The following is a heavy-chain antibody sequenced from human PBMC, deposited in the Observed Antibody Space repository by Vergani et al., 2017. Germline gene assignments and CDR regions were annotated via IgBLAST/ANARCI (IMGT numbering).Heavy chain of an antibody. J-gene: IGHJ5*02. Sequence: QVQLVESGGGVVQPGGSMRLSCSASGLTLSSYGVHWVRQAPGRGLESVTFTRPHEDGAFYSASVRGRFTVSRDNSKNTLYLEMNRLNVDDTAIYYCGKTQGTVVGTWLFDPGGQGTPVTVSP. CDR1: GLTLSSYG. CDR3: GKTQGTVVGTWLFDP. V-gene: IGHV3-30*02. CDR2: TRPHEDGA. D-gene: IGHD1-7*01.